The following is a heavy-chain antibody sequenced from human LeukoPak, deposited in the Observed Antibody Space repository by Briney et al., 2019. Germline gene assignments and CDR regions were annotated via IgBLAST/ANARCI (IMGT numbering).Heavy chain of an antibody. CDR1: GFTFSSYW. Sequence: PGGSLRLSRAASGFTFSSYWMHWVRQAPGKGLVWVSRINSDGSSTSYADSVKGRFTISRDNAKNTLYLQMNSLRAEDTAVYYCASRGYSSGWYYYYYYMDVWGEGTTVTVSS. CDR3: ASRGYSSGWYYYYYYMDV. D-gene: IGHD6-19*01. J-gene: IGHJ6*03. V-gene: IGHV3-74*01. CDR2: INSDGSST.